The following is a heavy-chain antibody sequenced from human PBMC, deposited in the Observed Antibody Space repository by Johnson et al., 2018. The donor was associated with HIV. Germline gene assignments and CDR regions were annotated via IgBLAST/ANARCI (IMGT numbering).Heavy chain of an antibody. CDR3: TKDGGYYASSDSYPGGAFDI. V-gene: IGHV3-7*04. Sequence: VQLVESGGDLVQPGGSLRLSCAASGFTFSSYWLSWVRQAPGKGQGWVANIQQAGSENYYVDSVKGLFTISRTNAKNSLYLQMKGLRVEDTALYYCTKDGGYYASSDSYPGGAFDIWGQVTVVTVSS. J-gene: IGHJ3*02. CDR2: IQQAGSEN. CDR1: GFTFSSYW. D-gene: IGHD3-22*01.